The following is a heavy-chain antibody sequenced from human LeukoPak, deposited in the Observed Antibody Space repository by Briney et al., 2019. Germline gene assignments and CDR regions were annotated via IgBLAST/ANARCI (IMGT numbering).Heavy chain of an antibody. V-gene: IGHV3-7*01. D-gene: IGHD2-2*01. J-gene: IGHJ6*03. Sequence: GGSLRLSCAASGFTFSSCWMSWVRQAPGKGLEWVANIKQDESEKYYVDSVKGRFTISRDNAKNSLYLQMNSLRAEDTAVYYCARDTGGGYCSSTSCYSLWGHYYYYYMDVWGKGTTVTVSS. CDR2: IKQDESEK. CDR3: ARDTGGGYCSSTSCYSLWGHYYYYYMDV. CDR1: GFTFSSCW.